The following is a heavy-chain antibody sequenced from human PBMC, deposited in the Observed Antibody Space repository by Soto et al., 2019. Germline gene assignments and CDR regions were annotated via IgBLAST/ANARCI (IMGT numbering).Heavy chain of an antibody. CDR3: ASAPQWGQYSGYDAY. D-gene: IGHD5-12*01. CDR2: IKQDGSEK. J-gene: IGHJ4*02. CDR1: GFTFSSYW. V-gene: IGHV3-7*05. Sequence: GGSLRLSCVASGFTFSSYWMSWVRQAPGKGLEWVANIKQDGSEKYYVDSVKGRFTISRDNAKNSLYLQMNSLRAEDTAVYYCASAPQWGQYSGYDAYWGQGTLVTVSS.